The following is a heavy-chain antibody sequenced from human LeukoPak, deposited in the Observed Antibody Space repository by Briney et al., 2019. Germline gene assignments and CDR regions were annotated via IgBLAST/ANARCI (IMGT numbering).Heavy chain of an antibody. J-gene: IGHJ5*02. CDR3: ARAMKSGICSSTSCSFRANRWFDP. V-gene: IGHV1-69*13. CDR1: GGTFSSYA. D-gene: IGHD2-2*01. CDR2: IIPILGTA. Sequence: GASVKVSCKASGGTFSSYAISWVRQAPGQGLEWMGGIIPILGTANYAQKFQGRVTITADESTSTAYMELSSLRSEDTAVYYCARAMKSGICSSTSCSFRANRWFDPWGQGTLVTVSS.